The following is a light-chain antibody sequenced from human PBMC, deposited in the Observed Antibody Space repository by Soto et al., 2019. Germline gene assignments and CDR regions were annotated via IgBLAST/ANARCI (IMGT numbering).Light chain of an antibody. J-gene: IGKJ5*01. CDR3: QQFDRFPIT. V-gene: IGKV1-33*01. Sequence: DIQMTQSPSSLPAFIGDRVTITCQATQDINTYLNWYQQKPGNAPKLLIYDASILEIGVPSRFSGSGSGTDFTFPISSLQPEDIATYYCQQFDRFPITLGQGTRLEIK. CDR1: QDINTY. CDR2: DAS.